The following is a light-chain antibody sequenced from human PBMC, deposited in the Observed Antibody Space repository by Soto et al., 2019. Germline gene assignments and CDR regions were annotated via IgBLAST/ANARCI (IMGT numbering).Light chain of an antibody. J-gene: IGKJ3*01. CDR1: QSITSSY. CDR3: QQYGRSPCT. V-gene: IGKV3-20*01. Sequence: EIVLTQSPGTLSLSPGERATLSCRASQSITSSYLAWYQQKPVQAPRLLIHGASNRATGIPDRFSGSGSGTEFTLTISRLEPEDFAVFYCQQYGRSPCTFGPGTKVDIK. CDR2: GAS.